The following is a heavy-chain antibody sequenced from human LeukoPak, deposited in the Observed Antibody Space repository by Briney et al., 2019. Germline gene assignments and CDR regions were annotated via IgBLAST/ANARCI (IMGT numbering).Heavy chain of an antibody. D-gene: IGHD5-18*01. J-gene: IGHJ5*02. CDR3: AKGGYPNWFDP. CDR2: VRNDGFDT. Sequence: PGGSLRLSCVTSGLTFTNHGFHWLRQAAGKGLEWVAFVRNDGFDTYHSNSVKGRFSISRDDSKNTLYLQMNSLRAEDTAVYYCAKGGYPNWFDPWGQGTLSPSPQ. CDR1: GLTFTNHG. V-gene: IGHV3-30*02.